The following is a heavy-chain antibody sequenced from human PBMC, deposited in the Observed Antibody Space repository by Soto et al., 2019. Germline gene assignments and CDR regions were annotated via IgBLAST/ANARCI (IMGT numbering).Heavy chain of an antibody. CDR2: IHRDEIEK. Sequence: GGSLRLSCAASTFPFSTYWMTWVRQAPGKGLEWVANIHRDEIEKYYMDSVKGRFTISRDNAKNSLYLQMTSLRAEDTAVYHCAGGNALDVWGQGTTVTVSS. V-gene: IGHV3-7*01. CDR1: TFPFSTYW. J-gene: IGHJ6*02. CDR3: AGGNALDV.